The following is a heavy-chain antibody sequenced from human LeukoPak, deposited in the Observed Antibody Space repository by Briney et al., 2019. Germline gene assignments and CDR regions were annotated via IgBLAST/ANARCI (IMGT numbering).Heavy chain of an antibody. CDR3: AKTIVGATEFDS. J-gene: IGHJ4*02. CDR1: GFPFSSYA. D-gene: IGHD1-26*01. V-gene: IGHV3-23*01. Sequence: GGSLEPPFAAPGFPFSSYALSWVRQAPGKGLKWFPAISGSGGSTYYADSVKGHFTISRDTSKNTLYLQMNSLRAEDTAVYYCAKTIVGATEFDSWGQGTLVTVSS. CDR2: ISGSGGST.